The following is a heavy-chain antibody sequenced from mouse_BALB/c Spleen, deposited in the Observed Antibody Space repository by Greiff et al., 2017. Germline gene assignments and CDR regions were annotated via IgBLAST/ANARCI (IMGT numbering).Heavy chain of an antibody. V-gene: IGHV3-2*02. Sequence: DVHLVESGPGLVKPSQSLSLTCTVTGYSITSDYAWNWIRQFPGNKLEWMGYISYSGSTSYNPSLKSRISITRDTSKNQFFLQLNSVTTEDTATYYCARGLTGAWFAYWGQGTLVTVSA. CDR2: ISYSGST. J-gene: IGHJ3*01. CDR3: ARGLTGAWFAY. CDR1: GYSITSDYA. D-gene: IGHD1-1*01.